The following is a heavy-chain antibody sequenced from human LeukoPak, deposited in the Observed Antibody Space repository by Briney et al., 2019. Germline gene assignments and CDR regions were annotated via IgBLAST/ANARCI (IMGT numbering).Heavy chain of an antibody. CDR2: MSFDGSNT. J-gene: IGHJ4*02. D-gene: IGHD6-13*01. CDR3: ARDAGTWGYGYNFDC. Sequence: GGSLRLSCAASGFTFSSYGMHWARQAPGKGLEWVAVMSFDGSNTHYADSVKGRFTVSRDNSKNTLYLQMTSLRADDTAVYYCARDAGTWGYGYNFDCWGQGTLVTVSS. CDR1: GFTFSSYG. V-gene: IGHV3-30*03.